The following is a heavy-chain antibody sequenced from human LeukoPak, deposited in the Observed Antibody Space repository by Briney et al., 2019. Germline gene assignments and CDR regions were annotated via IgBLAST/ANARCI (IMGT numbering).Heavy chain of an antibody. D-gene: IGHD3-22*01. V-gene: IGHV3-23*01. Sequence: PGKSLRLSCAASGFTFSNSAMHCVRQPPGKGLEWVSAISGSGGSTYYADSVKGRFTISRDNSKNTLYLQMNSLRAEDTAVYYCAKDRRNYYDSSGYYDYWGQGTLVTVSS. CDR2: ISGSGGST. J-gene: IGHJ4*02. CDR1: GFTFSNSA. CDR3: AKDRRNYYDSSGYYDY.